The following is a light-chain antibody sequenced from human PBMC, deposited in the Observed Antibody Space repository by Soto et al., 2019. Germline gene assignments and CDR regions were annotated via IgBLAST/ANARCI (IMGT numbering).Light chain of an antibody. CDR2: AAS. Sequence: DIQMTQSPSSVSASVGDRVTSTCRASQAISTWLAWYQQKPGKAPKLLIYAASNLQTGVPSRFSGSGSGTDFTLTISSLQPEDFATYYCQQANSFPRTFGQGNKVEI. CDR1: QAISTW. V-gene: IGKV1D-12*01. CDR3: QQANSFPRT. J-gene: IGKJ1*01.